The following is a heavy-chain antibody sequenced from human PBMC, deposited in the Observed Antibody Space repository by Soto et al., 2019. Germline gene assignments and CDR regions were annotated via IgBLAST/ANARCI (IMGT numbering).Heavy chain of an antibody. CDR2: IIPIFGTA. J-gene: IGHJ3*02. Sequence: ASVKVSCKASGGTFSSYAISWVRQAPGQGLEWMGGIIPIFGTADYAKMLQGRVTITADESTSTAYMELSSLRSEDTAVYYCARSIGSQRVEMATSDAFDIWGQGTMVTVSS. V-gene: IGHV1-69*13. CDR3: ARSIGSQRVEMATSDAFDI. D-gene: IGHD3-22*01. CDR1: GGTFSSYA.